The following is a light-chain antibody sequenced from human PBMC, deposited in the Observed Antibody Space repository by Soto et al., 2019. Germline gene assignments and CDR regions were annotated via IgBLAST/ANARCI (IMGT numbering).Light chain of an antibody. CDR1: QTVPSNS. V-gene: IGKV3-20*01. CDR3: RQYGALYT. Sequence: IVLTQSPGTLSLSPGERTTLFCRASQTVPSNSLAWYQHKPGQAPRLLIFGSSTRATGIPDRFSGGGSGTDFSLSLSWLEPEDFAVYYCRQYGALYTFGQGTRLEI. CDR2: GSS. J-gene: IGKJ2*01.